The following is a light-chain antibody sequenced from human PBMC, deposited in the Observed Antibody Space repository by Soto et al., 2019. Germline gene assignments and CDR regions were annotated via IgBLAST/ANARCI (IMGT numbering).Light chain of an antibody. CDR3: SSYTTRKTLD. CDR1: RSDVGGYNY. V-gene: IGLV2-14*01. J-gene: IGLJ1*01. CDR2: EVS. Sequence: QSALTQPASVSGSPGQSITISCTGTRSDVGGYNYVSWHQQHPDKAPKLIIYEVSNRPSGVSNRFSGSKSGNTASLTISGLQAEDEADYYCSSYTTRKTLDFGTGTKVTVL.